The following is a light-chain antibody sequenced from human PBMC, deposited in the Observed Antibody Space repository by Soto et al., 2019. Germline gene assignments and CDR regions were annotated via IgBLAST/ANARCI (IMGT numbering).Light chain of an antibody. J-gene: IGLJ3*02. CDR1: SADLGAYNY. CDR3: SSFTRTNTWV. Sequence: QTVVTQPASVSGSPGQSITISCTATSADLGAYNYVSWYQQHPGKAPKLMFYEVNKRPSGVSNRFSASKSGNTASLTISGLQPEDEADYYCSSFTRTNTWVFGGGTKVTVL. V-gene: IGLV2-14*01. CDR2: EVN.